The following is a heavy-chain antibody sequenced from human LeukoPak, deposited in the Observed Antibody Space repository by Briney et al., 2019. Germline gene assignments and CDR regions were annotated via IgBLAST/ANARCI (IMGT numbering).Heavy chain of an antibody. CDR2: ISYDGSNK. CDR3: ARGGWGIAVAVYYFDY. J-gene: IGHJ4*02. V-gene: IGHV3-30-3*01. Sequence: GSLRLSCAASGFTFSSYAMHWVRQAPGKGLEWVAVISYDGSNKYYADSVKGRFTISRDNSKNTLYLQMNSLRAEDTAVYYCARGGWGIAVAVYYFDYWGQGTLVTVSS. D-gene: IGHD6-19*01. CDR1: GFTFSSYA.